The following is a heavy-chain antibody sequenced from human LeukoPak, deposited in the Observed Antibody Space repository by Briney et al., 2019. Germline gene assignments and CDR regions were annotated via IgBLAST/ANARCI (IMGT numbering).Heavy chain of an antibody. CDR1: GFTFSGSA. CDR2: IRSKANSYAT. CDR3: AKYYYDSSGYYITPPARAPDY. V-gene: IGHV3-73*01. J-gene: IGHJ4*02. Sequence: QAGGSLRLSCAASGFTFSGSAMHWVRQASGKGLEWVGRIRSKANSYATAYAASVKGRFTISRDDSKNTAYLQMNSLTAEDTAVYYCAKYYYDSSGYYITPPARAPDYWGQGTLVTVSS. D-gene: IGHD3-22*01.